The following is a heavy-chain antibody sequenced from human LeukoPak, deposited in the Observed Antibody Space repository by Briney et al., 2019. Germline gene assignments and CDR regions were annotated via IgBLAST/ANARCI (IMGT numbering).Heavy chain of an antibody. CDR2: INDRGRT. J-gene: IGHJ4*02. V-gene: IGHV4-34*01. CDR3: ARDPTTVVTLPYYFDF. D-gene: IGHD4-23*01. Sequence: SETLSLTCAVPGGSFSGYHWNWIRQSPEKGLEWIGEINDRGRTNYNPSLKSRVTLSVAPSRNQFSLRLSAVTAADTAIYYCARDPTTVVTLPYYFDFWGQGTLVTVSS. CDR1: GGSFSGYH.